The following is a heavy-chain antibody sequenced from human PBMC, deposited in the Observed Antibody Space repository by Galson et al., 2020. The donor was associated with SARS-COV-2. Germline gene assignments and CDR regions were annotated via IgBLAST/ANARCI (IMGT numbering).Heavy chain of an antibody. V-gene: IGHV3-23*01. J-gene: IGHJ4*02. D-gene: IGHD3-22*01. CDR3: ARDDYYDSSLYQGMSY. CDR2: DAGSGAST. Sequence: VGPRRLYCAASGCTLSKYAMSHVRQAPGKWLESVSADAGSGASTYYADPVKGRFTIPRDNSKNTLHLQMNSLRAEDTAVYYCARDDYYDSSLYQGMSYWGQGTLVTVSS. CDR1: GCTLSKYA.